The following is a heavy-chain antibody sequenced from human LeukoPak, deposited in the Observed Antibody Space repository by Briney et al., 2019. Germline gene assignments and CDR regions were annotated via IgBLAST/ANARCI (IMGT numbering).Heavy chain of an antibody. CDR2: IYYSETT. D-gene: IGHD5/OR15-5a*01. V-gene: IGHV4-59*07. CDR3: TRAVSPQPFFDY. CDR1: GGSISSYY. J-gene: IGHJ4*02. Sequence: SDTLSLTCTVSGGSISSYYWSWIGQPPGRGLAWIGYIYYSETTNYTPSLKSRVTISVDTSNNQFSLKLSSVTAADTAVYYCTRAVSPQPFFDYWGQGILVTVSS.